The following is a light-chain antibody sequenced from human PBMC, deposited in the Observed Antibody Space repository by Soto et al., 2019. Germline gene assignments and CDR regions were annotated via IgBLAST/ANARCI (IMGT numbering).Light chain of an antibody. CDR1: QSISTF. V-gene: IGKV1-39*01. CDR2: GAS. CDR3: QQSYSSPRT. Sequence: DVQMTQSPPSLSASGGDRVTITCRASQSISTFLNWYQQKPGKAPKVVIYGASSLQSGVPSRFSGSGSGTDFTLTISSLQPEEVAIYYCQQSYSSPRTFGQGTKLEIK. J-gene: IGKJ2*01.